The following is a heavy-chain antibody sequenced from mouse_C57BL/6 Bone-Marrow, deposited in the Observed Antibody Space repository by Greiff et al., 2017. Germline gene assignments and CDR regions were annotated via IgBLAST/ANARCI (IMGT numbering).Heavy chain of an antibody. V-gene: IGHV5-9*01. CDR1: GFTFSSYT. Sequence: EVQLVESGGGLVKPGGSLKLSCAASGFTFSSYTMSWVRQTPEKRLQWVAAISGGGGNTYYPDSVKGRFTISRDNDKNILYLQMSRLRSEDTALYDCSRQVTTVLATKYFDVWGTGTTVTVSS. CDR3: SRQVTTVLATKYFDV. J-gene: IGHJ1*03. CDR2: ISGGGGNT. D-gene: IGHD1-1*01.